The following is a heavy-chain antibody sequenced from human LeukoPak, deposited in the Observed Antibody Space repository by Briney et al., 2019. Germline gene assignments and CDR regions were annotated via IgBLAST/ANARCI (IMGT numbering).Heavy chain of an antibody. V-gene: IGHV4-34*01. CDR3: ARAGGCGWDFDY. CDR2: INHSGST. Sequence: SETLSLTCAVYGGSFSGYYWSWIRQPPGKGLEWIGEINHSGSTNYNPSLKSRVTISVDTSKNQFSLKLSSVTAADTAVYYCARAGGCGWDFDYWGQGTLATVSS. D-gene: IGHD6-19*01. CDR1: GGSFSGYY. J-gene: IGHJ4*02.